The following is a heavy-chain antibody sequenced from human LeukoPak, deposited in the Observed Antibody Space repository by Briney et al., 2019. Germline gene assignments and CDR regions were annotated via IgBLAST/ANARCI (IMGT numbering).Heavy chain of an antibody. CDR3: ARSTSSGYQEFDY. Sequence: SETLSLTCTVSGYSISSGYYWGWIRQPPGKGLEWIGNIYHSGNTYYNPSLKSRVTISVDTSKNLFSLKLNSVTAADTAVYYCARSTSSGYQEFDYWGQGTLVTVSS. V-gene: IGHV4-38-2*02. CDR2: IYHSGNT. D-gene: IGHD3-22*01. J-gene: IGHJ4*02. CDR1: GYSISSGYY.